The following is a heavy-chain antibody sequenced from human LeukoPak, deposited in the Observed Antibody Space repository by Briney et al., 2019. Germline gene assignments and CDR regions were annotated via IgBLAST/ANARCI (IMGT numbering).Heavy chain of an antibody. CDR3: ARDFVISLGITWFDP. V-gene: IGHV4-61*02. Sequence: SETLSLTCTVSGGSISSGSYYWSWIRQPAGKGLEWIGRIYTSGSTNYNPSLKSRVTISVDTSKNQSSLKLSSVTAADTAVYYCARDFVISLGITWFDPWGQGTLVTVSS. CDR2: IYTSGST. D-gene: IGHD3-16*02. CDR1: GGSISSGSYY. J-gene: IGHJ5*02.